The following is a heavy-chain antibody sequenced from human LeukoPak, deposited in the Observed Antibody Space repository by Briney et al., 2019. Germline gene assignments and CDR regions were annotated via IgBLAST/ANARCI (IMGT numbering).Heavy chain of an antibody. J-gene: IGHJ4*02. V-gene: IGHV3-21*01. Sequence: GGSLRLSCTASGFTFSGYSMNWIRQAPGKGLEWVSSFGTRSTSVYHAGSVKGRFAISRDNAKNSLYLQTNSLRAEDTALYYCAREVSEGFDFWGQGTLVTVSS. CDR1: GFTFSGYS. CDR2: FGTRSTSV. CDR3: AREVSEGFDF. D-gene: IGHD3-22*01.